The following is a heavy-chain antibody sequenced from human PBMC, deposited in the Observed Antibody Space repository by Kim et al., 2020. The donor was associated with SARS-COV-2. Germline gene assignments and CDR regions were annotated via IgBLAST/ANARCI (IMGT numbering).Heavy chain of an antibody. J-gene: IGHJ5*02. D-gene: IGHD6-13*01. Sequence: GGSLRLFCAASGFTFSSYAMSWVRQAPGKGLEWVSAISGSGGSTYYADSVKGRFTISRDNSKNTLYLQMNSLRAEDTAVYYCAKDHESGSWYPTTYWFDPWGQGTLVTVSS. CDR1: GFTFSSYA. CDR3: AKDHESGSWYPTTYWFDP. CDR2: ISGSGGST. V-gene: IGHV3-23*01.